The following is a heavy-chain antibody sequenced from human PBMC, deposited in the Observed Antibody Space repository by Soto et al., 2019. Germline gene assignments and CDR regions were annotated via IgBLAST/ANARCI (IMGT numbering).Heavy chain of an antibody. CDR1: GFTFDDYA. CDR3: AKDVYSSSSGVFDY. D-gene: IGHD6-6*01. Sequence: EVQLVESGGGLVQPGRSLRLSCAASGFTFDDYAMHWVRQAPGKGLEGVSGISWNSGSIGYADSVKGRFTISRDNAKNSLYLQMNSLRAEDTALYYCAKDVYSSSSGVFDYWGQGTLVTVSS. V-gene: IGHV3-9*01. J-gene: IGHJ4*02. CDR2: ISWNSGSI.